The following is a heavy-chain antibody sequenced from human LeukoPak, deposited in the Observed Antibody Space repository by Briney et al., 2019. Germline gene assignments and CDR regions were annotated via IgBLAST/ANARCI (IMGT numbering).Heavy chain of an antibody. CDR1: GGSISSSSYY. Sequence: SETLSLTCTVSGGSISSSSYYWGWIRQPPGKGLEWIGSIYYSGSTYYNPSLKSRVTISVDTSKNQFSLKLSSVTAADTAVYYCARGHIVATRGAFDIWGQGTMVTVSS. D-gene: IGHD5-12*01. V-gene: IGHV4-39*07. J-gene: IGHJ3*02. CDR2: IYYSGST. CDR3: ARGHIVATRGAFDI.